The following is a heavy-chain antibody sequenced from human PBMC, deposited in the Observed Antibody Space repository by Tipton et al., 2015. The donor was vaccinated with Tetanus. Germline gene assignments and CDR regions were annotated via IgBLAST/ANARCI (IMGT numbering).Heavy chain of an antibody. CDR3: AREADCSGGSCFSGDFDT. CDR1: GFIFSSYG. J-gene: IGHJ4*02. V-gene: IGHV3-33*01. D-gene: IGHD2-15*01. CDR2: SWYDGTDQ. Sequence: SLRLSCAASGFIFSSYGIHWVRQAPGKGLEWLAVSWYDGTDQYYADSVKSRFTISRDKSKNTLYLQMNSLRAEDTALYYCAREADCSGGSCFSGDFDTWGQGTQVAVSS.